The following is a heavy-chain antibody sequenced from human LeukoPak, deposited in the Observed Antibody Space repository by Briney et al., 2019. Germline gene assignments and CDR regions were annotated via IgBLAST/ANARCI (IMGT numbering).Heavy chain of an antibody. CDR1: GFTFSTYW. D-gene: IGHD4-17*01. V-gene: IGHV3-7*01. Sequence: GGSLRLSCAASGFTFSTYWMSWVRQAPGKGLEWVANIKQDGSEKYYVDSMKGRFTISRDNAKNSLYLQMNSLRGEDTAVYYCARDTATVTYYYYMDVWGKGTTVTISS. CDR3: ARDTATVTYYYYMDV. J-gene: IGHJ6*03. CDR2: IKQDGSEK.